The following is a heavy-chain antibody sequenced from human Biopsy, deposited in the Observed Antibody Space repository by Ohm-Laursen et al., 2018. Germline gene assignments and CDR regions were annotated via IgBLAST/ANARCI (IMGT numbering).Heavy chain of an antibody. CDR1: GGSITDDY. J-gene: IGHJ2*01. Sequence: PSDTLSLTCTVSGGSITDDYWSWIRQSPGKGLEWIGFISKGGDATYNPSLRGRVAISVDTSKNQFSLKLSSVTAADTAIYYCARDRGYYSDRTVPGYFDLWGRGTLVTVSS. D-gene: IGHD3-22*01. CDR2: ISKGGDA. CDR3: ARDRGYYSDRTVPGYFDL. V-gene: IGHV4-59*01.